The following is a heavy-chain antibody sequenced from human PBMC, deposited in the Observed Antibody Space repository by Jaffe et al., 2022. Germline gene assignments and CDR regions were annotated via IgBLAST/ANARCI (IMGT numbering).Heavy chain of an antibody. V-gene: IGHV3-7*01. CDR1: GFTFSSYW. CDR3: ARDPQSVVQGLYYSDAFDI. D-gene: IGHD3-10*01. Sequence: EVQLVESGGGLVQPGGSLRLSCAASGFTFSSYWMSWVRQAPGKGLEWVANIKQDGSEKYYVDSVKGRFTISRDNAKNSLYLQMNSLRAEDTAVYYCARDPQSVVQGLYYSDAFDIWGQGTMVTVSS. J-gene: IGHJ3*02. CDR2: IKQDGSEK.